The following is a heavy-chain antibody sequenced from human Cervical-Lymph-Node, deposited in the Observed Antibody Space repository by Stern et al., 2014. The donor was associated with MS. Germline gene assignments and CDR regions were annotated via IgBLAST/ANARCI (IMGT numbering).Heavy chain of an antibody. CDR2: IWYDGSNK. J-gene: IGHJ4*02. Sequence: VQLVESGGGVVQPGRSLRLSCAASGFTFSSYGMHWVRPAPGQGLEWVAVIWYDGSNKYTADSVKGRFTISRDNSKNTLYLQMNSLRAEDTAVYYCARDTYSSSWYNYFDYWGQGTLVTVSS. CDR3: ARDTYSSSWYNYFDY. D-gene: IGHD6-13*01. CDR1: GFTFSSYG. V-gene: IGHV3-33*01.